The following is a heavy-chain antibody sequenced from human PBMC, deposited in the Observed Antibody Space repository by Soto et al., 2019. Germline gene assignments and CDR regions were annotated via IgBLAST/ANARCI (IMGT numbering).Heavy chain of an antibody. J-gene: IGHJ5*02. D-gene: IGHD3-3*01. CDR2: IKSKSDGATT. Sequence: GGSLRRSCAASGFTFSNSLMTCVRQAKGKGLEWVGRIKSKSDGATTEYAAPVRGRFIIPRADSKKTRYMQMNSLKKEDTDVYYCATGRTIFGVGIEPWGQGT. CDR1: GFTFSNSL. CDR3: ATGRTIFGVGIEP. V-gene: IGHV3-15*01.